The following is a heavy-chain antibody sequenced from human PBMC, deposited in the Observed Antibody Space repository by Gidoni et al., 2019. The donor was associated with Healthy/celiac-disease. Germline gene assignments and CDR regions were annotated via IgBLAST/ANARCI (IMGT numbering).Heavy chain of an antibody. CDR1: GGSISSGDYY. CDR3: ARAIYDFWSGGGSYFDY. CDR2: IYYSGST. D-gene: IGHD3-3*01. V-gene: IGHV4-30-4*01. Sequence: QVQLQESGPGLVKPSQTLSLTCTVSGGSISSGDYYWSWIRQPPGKGLEWIGYIYYSGSTYYNPSLKSRVTISVDTSKNQFSLKLSSVTAADTAVYYCARAIYDFWSGGGSYFDYWGQGTLVTVSS. J-gene: IGHJ4*02.